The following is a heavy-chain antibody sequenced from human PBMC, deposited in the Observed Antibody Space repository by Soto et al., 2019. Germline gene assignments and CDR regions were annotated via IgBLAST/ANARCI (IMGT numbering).Heavy chain of an antibody. V-gene: IGHV4-30-2*01. D-gene: IGHD4-17*01. J-gene: IGHJ4*02. CDR1: GGSISSGGYS. Sequence: QLQLQESGSGLVKPSQTLSLTCAVSGGSISSGGYSWSWIRQPPGKGLEWIGYIYHSGSTYYNPHIKSRVTISVDRSKNKFSMKLSSVTAADTAVYYCAREAYGGTLGYWGQGTLVTVSS. CDR2: IYHSGST. CDR3: AREAYGGTLGY.